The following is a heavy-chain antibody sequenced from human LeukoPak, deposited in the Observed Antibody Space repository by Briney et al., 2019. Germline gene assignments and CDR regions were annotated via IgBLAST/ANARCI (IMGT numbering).Heavy chain of an antibody. J-gene: IGHJ5*02. CDR2: IYHSGST. D-gene: IGHD3-10*01. Sequence: SETLSLTCAVSGGSISSSNWWSWVRQPPGKGLEWIGEIYHSGSTNYNPSLKSRVTISVDTSKNQFSLKLTSVTAADTAVYYCVRGPYGSSISNWFDPWGRGALVIVSS. CDR1: GGSISSSNW. CDR3: VRGPYGSSISNWFDP. V-gene: IGHV4-4*02.